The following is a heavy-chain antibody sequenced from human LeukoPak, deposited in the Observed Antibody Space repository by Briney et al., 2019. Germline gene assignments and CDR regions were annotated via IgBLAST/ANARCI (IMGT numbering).Heavy chain of an antibody. D-gene: IGHD4-17*01. J-gene: IGHJ6*03. Sequence: SETLSLTCTVSGGSISSYYWSWIRQPPGKGLEWIGYIYTSGSTNYNPSLKSRVTISVDMSKNQFSLKLSSVTAADTAVYYCARSPMTTVTKTYYYYYMDVWGKGTTVTVSS. CDR3: ARSPMTTVTKTYYYYYMDV. CDR2: IYTSGST. CDR1: GGSISSYY. V-gene: IGHV4-4*09.